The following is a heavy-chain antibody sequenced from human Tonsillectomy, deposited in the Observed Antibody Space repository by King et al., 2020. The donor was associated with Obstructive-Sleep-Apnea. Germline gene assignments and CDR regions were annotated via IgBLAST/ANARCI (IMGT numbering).Heavy chain of an antibody. J-gene: IGHJ2*01. CDR2: IYHSGST. D-gene: IGHD3-9*01. CDR1: GGSISSGGYS. V-gene: IGHV4-30-2*01. Sequence: LQLQESGSGLVKPSQTLSLTCAVSGGSISSGGYSWSWIRQPPGKGLEWIGYIYHSGSTYYNPSLKSRVTISVDRSKNQFSLKLTSVTAADTAVYYCASGGGGIDVLTGYYNPAHWYFDLWGRGTLVTVSS. CDR3: ASGGGGIDVLTGYYNPAHWYFDL.